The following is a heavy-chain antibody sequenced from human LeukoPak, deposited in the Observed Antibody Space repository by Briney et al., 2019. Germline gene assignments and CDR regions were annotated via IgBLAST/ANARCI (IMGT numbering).Heavy chain of an antibody. CDR1: GFTFSSYS. V-gene: IGHV3-21*01. CDR3: ARDTAMGLFDY. CDR2: ISSSSSYI. J-gene: IGHJ4*02. Sequence: RAGGSLRLSRAASGFTFSSYSMNWVRQAPGKGLEWVSSISSSSSYIYYADSVKGRFTISRDNAKNSLYLQMNSLRAEDTAVYYCARDTAMGLFDYWGQGTLVTVSS. D-gene: IGHD5-18*01.